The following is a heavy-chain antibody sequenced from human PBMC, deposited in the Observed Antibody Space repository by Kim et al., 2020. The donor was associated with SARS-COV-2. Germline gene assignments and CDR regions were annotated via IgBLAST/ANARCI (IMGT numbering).Heavy chain of an antibody. V-gene: IGHV1-46*01. CDR2: T. J-gene: IGHJ4*02. CDR3: AREGQSLKHFDY. D-gene: IGHD6-19*01. Sequence: TNYAQRVRGRVTMTRDASTSTLYMELTSLRSDDTAVYFCAREGQSLKHFDYWGQGTPVTVSS.